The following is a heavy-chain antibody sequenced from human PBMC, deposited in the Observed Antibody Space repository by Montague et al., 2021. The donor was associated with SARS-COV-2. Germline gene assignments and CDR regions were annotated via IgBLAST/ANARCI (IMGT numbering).Heavy chain of an antibody. D-gene: IGHD4-17*01. V-gene: IGHV4-61*02. J-gene: IGHJ6*02. CDR1: GGSIRSGSYY. CDR3: ARDYGDYPYYYGLDV. CDR2: IYSSGST. Sequence: TLSLTCTVSGGSIRSGSYYWSWIRQPAGKGLEWIGRIYSSGSTNYNPSLKSRVTMSVDTSKNQFSLKVSSVTAADTAVYYCARDYGDYPYYYGLDVWGQGTRVTVSS.